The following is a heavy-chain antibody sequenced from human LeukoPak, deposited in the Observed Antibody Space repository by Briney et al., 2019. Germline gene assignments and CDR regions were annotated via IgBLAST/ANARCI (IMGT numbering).Heavy chain of an antibody. CDR1: GITLSNYG. V-gene: IGHV3-23*01. Sequence: GGSLRLSCAVSGITLSNYGMSWVRQTPGKGLEWVAGISDSGGSTRYADSVKGRFTISRDSRKNTLFLQMNSLRVEDTAVYFCAKRGVVIRVILVGFHKEAYYFDSWGQGALVTVSS. CDR3: AKRGVVIRVILVGFHKEAYYFDS. D-gene: IGHD3-22*01. CDR2: ISDSGGST. J-gene: IGHJ4*02.